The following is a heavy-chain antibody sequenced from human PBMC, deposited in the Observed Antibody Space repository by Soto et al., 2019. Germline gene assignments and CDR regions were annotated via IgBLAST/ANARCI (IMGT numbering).Heavy chain of an antibody. Sequence: GSLRLSCAASGFAFSDYYMSWIRQAPGKGLEWVSYISSSSSYTNYADSVKGRFTISRDNAKNSLYLQMNSLRAEDTAVYYCAKVGSLDAFDYWGQGTLVTVSS. V-gene: IGHV3-11*06. CDR3: AKVGSLDAFDY. CDR1: GFAFSDYY. J-gene: IGHJ4*02. CDR2: ISSSSSYT. D-gene: IGHD1-26*01.